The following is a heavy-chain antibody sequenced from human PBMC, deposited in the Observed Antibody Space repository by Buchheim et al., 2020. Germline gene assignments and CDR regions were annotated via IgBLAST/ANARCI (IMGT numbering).Heavy chain of an antibody. CDR2: INPNSGGT. CDR1: GYTFTGYY. J-gene: IGHJ4*02. Sequence: QVQLVQSGAEVKKPGASVKVSCKASGYTFTGYYMHWVRKAPGQGLEWMGWINPNSGGTNYAQKVQGWVTMTRDTSISTAYMELSRLRSDDTAVYYCARGGGYDQGVYGYWGQGTL. CDR3: ARGGGYDQGVYGY. V-gene: IGHV1-2*04. D-gene: IGHD5-12*01.